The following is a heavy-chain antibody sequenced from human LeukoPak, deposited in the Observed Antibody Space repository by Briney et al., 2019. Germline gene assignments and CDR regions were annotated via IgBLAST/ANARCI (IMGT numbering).Heavy chain of an antibody. V-gene: IGHV3-21*01. D-gene: IGHD6-19*01. Sequence: GGSLRLSCAASGFTFSSYSMNWVRQAPGKGLEWVSSISSSSSYIYYADSVKGRFTISRDNAKNSLYLQMNSLRAEGTAVYYCARGVALSSGRSYFDYWGQGTLVTVSS. CDR2: ISSSSSYI. CDR1: GFTFSSYS. J-gene: IGHJ4*02. CDR3: ARGVALSSGRSYFDY.